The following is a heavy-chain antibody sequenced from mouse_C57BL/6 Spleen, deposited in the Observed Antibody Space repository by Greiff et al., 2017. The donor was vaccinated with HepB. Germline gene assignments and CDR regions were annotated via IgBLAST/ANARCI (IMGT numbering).Heavy chain of an antibody. J-gene: IGHJ3*01. V-gene: IGHV1-55*01. CDR2: IYPGSGST. CDR1: GYTFTSYW. CDR3: ARRVYGSSSGFAY. Sequence: VQLQQSGAELVKPGASVKMSCKASGYTFTSYWITWVKQRPGQGLEWIGDIYPGSGSTNYNEKFKSKATLTVDTSSTTAYMQLSSLTSEDSAVYYCARRVYGSSSGFAYWGQGTLVTVSA. D-gene: IGHD1-1*01.